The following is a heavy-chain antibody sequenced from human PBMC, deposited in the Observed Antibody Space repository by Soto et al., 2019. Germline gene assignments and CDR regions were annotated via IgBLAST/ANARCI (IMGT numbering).Heavy chain of an antibody. J-gene: IGHJ4*02. D-gene: IGHD4-17*01. CDR1: GFTFSSYA. CDR3: ARQSTVTTYFDY. V-gene: IGHV3-30-3*01. Sequence: PGGSLRLSCAASGFTFSSYAMHWVRQAPGKGLEWVAVISYDGSNKYYADSVKGRFTISRDNSKNTLYLQMNSLRAEDTAVYYCARQSTVTTYFDYWGQGTLVNVSS. CDR2: ISYDGSNK.